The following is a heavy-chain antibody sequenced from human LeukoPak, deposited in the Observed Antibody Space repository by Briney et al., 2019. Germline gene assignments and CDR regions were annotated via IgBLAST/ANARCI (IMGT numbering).Heavy chain of an antibody. Sequence: SETLSLTCTASGGSINSYYWNWIRQPPGKGLEWIGYIYYSGNTNYNPSLKSRVTISVDTSKNQFSLQLRSVTAADTAVYYCARAHYDILTGSFFDSWGQGTLVTVSS. J-gene: IGHJ4*02. CDR3: ARAHYDILTGSFFDS. D-gene: IGHD3-9*01. CDR2: IYYSGNT. V-gene: IGHV4-59*01. CDR1: GGSINSYY.